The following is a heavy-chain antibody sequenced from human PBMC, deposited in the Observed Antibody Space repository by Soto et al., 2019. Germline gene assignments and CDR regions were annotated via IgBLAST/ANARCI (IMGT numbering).Heavy chain of an antibody. CDR2: ISANGAFV. J-gene: IGHJ4*02. Sequence: EVQLVESGGGLVEPGRSLRLSCAASGFNFDDHAMNWVRLAPGKGLEWVSGISANGAFVGYANSVKGRFTISRDNAKNSLFLQMSSLRREDPAVYYLTRDIFRTITTVGYWGQGTLVTVSS. CDR1: GFNFDDHA. D-gene: IGHD2-21*01. V-gene: IGHV3-9*01. CDR3: TRDIFRTITTVGY.